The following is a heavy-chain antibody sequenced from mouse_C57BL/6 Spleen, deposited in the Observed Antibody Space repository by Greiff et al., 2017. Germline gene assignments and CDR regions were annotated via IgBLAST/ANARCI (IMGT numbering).Heavy chain of an antibody. CDR2: ISSGGDYI. J-gene: IGHJ2*01. CDR3: ARGSCDYFDY. V-gene: IGHV5S21*01. CDR1: GFTFSSYA. Sequence: EVKLEESGEGLVKPGGSLKLSCAASGFTFSSYAMSWVRQTPEKRLEWVAYISSGGDYIYYADTVNGRFTISSANAKNTLYLQMQMIQSEAKATGMYSSARGSCDYFDYWGQGTPVTVSS.